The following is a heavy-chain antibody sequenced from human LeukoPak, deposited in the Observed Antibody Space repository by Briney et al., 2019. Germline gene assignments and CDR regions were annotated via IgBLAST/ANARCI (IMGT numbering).Heavy chain of an antibody. CDR2: IYHSGST. CDR1: GGSISSGGYS. Sequence: PSETLSLTCAVSGGSISSGGYSWSWLRQPPGKGLEWIGYIYHSGSTYYNPSLKSRLAISVDRSKNQFSLKLSSVTAADTAVYYCARAFLSYFDYWGQGTLVTVSS. CDR3: ARAFLSYFDY. V-gene: IGHV4-30-2*01. J-gene: IGHJ4*02.